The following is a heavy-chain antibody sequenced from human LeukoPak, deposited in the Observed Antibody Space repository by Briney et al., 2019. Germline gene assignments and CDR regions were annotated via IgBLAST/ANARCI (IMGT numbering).Heavy chain of an antibody. Sequence: ASVKVSCKASGGTFSSYAISWVRQAPGQGLEWMGGIIPIFGTANYAQKFQGRVTITADESTSTAYMELRSLRSDDTAVYYCARVIGGGYDAFDIWGQGTMVTVSS. CDR1: GGTFSSYA. CDR3: ARVIGGGYDAFDI. V-gene: IGHV1-69*13. D-gene: IGHD5-12*01. J-gene: IGHJ3*02. CDR2: IIPIFGTA.